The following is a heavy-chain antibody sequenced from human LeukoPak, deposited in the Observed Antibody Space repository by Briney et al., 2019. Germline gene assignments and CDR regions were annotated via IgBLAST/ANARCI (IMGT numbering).Heavy chain of an antibody. CDR3: AKRGYCSSTSCYPGTPDPDY. CDR2: ISGSGGST. V-gene: IGHV3-23*01. J-gene: IGHJ4*02. Sequence: GGSLRLSCAASGFTFSSYSMSWVRQAPGKGLEWVSAISGSGGSTYYADSVKGRFTISRDNSKNTLYLQMNSLRAEDTAVYYCAKRGYCSSTSCYPGTPDPDYWGQGTLVTVSS. CDR1: GFTFSSYS. D-gene: IGHD2-2*01.